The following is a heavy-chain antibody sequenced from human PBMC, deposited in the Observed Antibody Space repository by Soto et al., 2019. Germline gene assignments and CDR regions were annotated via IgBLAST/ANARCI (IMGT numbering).Heavy chain of an antibody. V-gene: IGHV3-30-3*01. CDR2: ISYDGSNK. CDR3: ARDLPGVVTAIPYNWFDP. D-gene: IGHD2-21*02. CDR1: GFTFSSYA. J-gene: IGHJ5*02. Sequence: QVQLVESGGGVVQPGRSLRLSCAASGFTFSSYAMHWVRQAPGKGLEWVAVISYDGSNKYYADSVKGRFTISRDNSKNTLYLQMNSLRAEDTAVYYCARDLPGVVTAIPYNWFDPWGQGTLVTVSS.